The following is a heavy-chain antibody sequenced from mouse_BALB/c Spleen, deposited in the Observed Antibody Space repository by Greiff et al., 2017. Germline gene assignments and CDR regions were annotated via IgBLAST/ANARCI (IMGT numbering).Heavy chain of an antibody. CDR3: ARNRGYGSSYPAWFAY. V-gene: IGHV2-4-1*01. D-gene: IGHD1-1*01. J-gene: IGHJ3*01. Sequence: VKLMESGPGLVQPSQSLSITCTVSGFSLTSYGVHWVRQSPGKGLEWLGVIWSGGSTDYNAAFISRLSISKDNSKSQVFFKMNSLQADDTAIYYCARNRGYGSSYPAWFAYWGEGTLVTVSA. CDR2: IWSGGST. CDR1: GFSLTSYG.